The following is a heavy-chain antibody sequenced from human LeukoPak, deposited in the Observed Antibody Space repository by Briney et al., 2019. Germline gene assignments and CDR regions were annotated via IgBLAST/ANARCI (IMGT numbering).Heavy chain of an antibody. Sequence: PSETLSLTCTVSGGSISSSSYYWGWIRQPPGKGLEWIGSIYYSGSTYYNPSLKSRVTISVDTSKNQFSLKLSSVTAADTAVYYCARDRIIWNDVFPTYFDYWGQGTLVTVSS. CDR2: IYYSGST. J-gene: IGHJ4*02. CDR3: ARDRIIWNDVFPTYFDY. D-gene: IGHD1-1*01. V-gene: IGHV4-39*07. CDR1: GGSISSSSYY.